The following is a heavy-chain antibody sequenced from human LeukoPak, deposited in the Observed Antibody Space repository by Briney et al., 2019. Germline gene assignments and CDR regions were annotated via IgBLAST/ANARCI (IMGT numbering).Heavy chain of an antibody. D-gene: IGHD2-15*01. J-gene: IGHJ3*02. CDR3: ARGSHKLRYAFDI. CDR2: IIPIFGTA. Sequence: GASVKVSCKASGGTFSSYAISWVRQAPGQGLEWMGGIIPIFGTANYAQKFQGRVTMTRNTSISTAYMELSSLRSEDTAVYYCARGSHKLRYAFDIWGQGTMVTVSS. CDR1: GGTFSSYA. V-gene: IGHV1-69*05.